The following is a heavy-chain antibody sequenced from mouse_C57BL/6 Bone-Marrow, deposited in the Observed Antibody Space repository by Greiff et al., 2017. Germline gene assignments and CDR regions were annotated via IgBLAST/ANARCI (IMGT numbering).Heavy chain of an antibody. CDR3: ARSGSYSNYFAWFAY. Sequence: QVQLQQSGAELARPGASVKLSCKASGYTFTSYGISWVKQRTGQGLEWIGEIYPRSGNTYYNEKFKGKATLTADKSSSTAYMELRSLTSEDSAVYFGARSGSYSNYFAWFAYWGQGTLVTVSA. D-gene: IGHD2-5*01. V-gene: IGHV1-81*01. J-gene: IGHJ3*01. CDR2: IYPRSGNT. CDR1: GYTFTSYG.